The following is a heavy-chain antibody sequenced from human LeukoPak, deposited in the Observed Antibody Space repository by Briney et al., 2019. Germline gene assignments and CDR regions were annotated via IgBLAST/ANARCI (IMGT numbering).Heavy chain of an antibody. CDR2: IYYSVST. CDR3: AGYHSTSFTNWFDP. Sequence: SETLSLTCTVSGGSISSYYWSWIWQPPGKGLGWIWYIYYSVSTNYNPSLKSRVTISVDTSNNQFSLKLSSVTAAATAVYYCAGYHSTSFTNWFDPWGQGPLVTVSS. D-gene: IGHD2-2*01. V-gene: IGHV4-59*01. J-gene: IGHJ5*02. CDR1: GGSISSYY.